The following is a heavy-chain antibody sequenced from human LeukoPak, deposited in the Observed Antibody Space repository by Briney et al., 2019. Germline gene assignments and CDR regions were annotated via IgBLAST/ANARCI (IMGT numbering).Heavy chain of an antibody. J-gene: IGHJ4*02. D-gene: IGHD3-22*01. CDR1: GFTFSDYY. Sequence: GGSLRLSCAASGFTFSDYYTSWIRQAPGKGLEYVSAISSNGGSTYYANSVKGRFTISRDNSKNTLYLQMGSLRAEDMAVYYCARDNAPDYYDSSVSDYWGQGTLVTVSS. V-gene: IGHV3-64*01. CDR3: ARDNAPDYYDSSVSDY. CDR2: ISSNGGST.